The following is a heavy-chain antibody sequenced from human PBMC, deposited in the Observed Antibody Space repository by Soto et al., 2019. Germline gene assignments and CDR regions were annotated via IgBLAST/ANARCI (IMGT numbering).Heavy chain of an antibody. J-gene: IGHJ4*02. CDR3: ARGESKAVAGIDY. V-gene: IGHV4-34*01. D-gene: IGHD6-13*01. Sequence: QVQLQQWGAGLLKPSETLSLTCAVYGGSFSGYYWSWIRQPPGKGLEWIGEIIHSGTTNYNPSLKSQVTISVDTSKNQFSLKLSSVTAADTAVYYCARGESKAVAGIDYWGQGTLVTVSS. CDR1: GGSFSGYY. CDR2: IIHSGTT.